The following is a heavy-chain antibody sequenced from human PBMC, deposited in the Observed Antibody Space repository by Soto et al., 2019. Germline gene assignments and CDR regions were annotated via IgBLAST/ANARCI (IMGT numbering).Heavy chain of an antibody. J-gene: IGHJ4*02. V-gene: IGHV4-59*01. Sequence: PSETLSLTCTVYGGSIRSDYWSWLRQPPGRGLEWIGNIYYSGSTNYNPSRKSRVTMSVDMSKNQVSLKLSSVTAADTAVYYCTRVGGYYGDYPNFDYWGQGALVTVSS. D-gene: IGHD4-17*01. CDR2: IYYSGST. CDR1: GGSIRSDY. CDR3: TRVGGYYGDYPNFDY.